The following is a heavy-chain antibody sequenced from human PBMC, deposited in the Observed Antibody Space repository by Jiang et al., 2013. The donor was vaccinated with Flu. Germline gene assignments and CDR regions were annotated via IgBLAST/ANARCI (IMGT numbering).Heavy chain of an antibody. Sequence: GPGLVKPSETLSLTCTVSGGSISSGGYYWSWIRQHPGKGLEWIGYIYYSGSTYYNPSLKSRVTISVDTSKNQFSLKLSSVTAADTAVYYCARCWWGQTYYFDYWGQGTLVTVSS. J-gene: IGHJ4*02. CDR3: ARCWWGQTYYFDY. D-gene: IGHD2-21*02. CDR1: GGSISSGGYY. CDR2: IYYSGST. V-gene: IGHV4-31*03.